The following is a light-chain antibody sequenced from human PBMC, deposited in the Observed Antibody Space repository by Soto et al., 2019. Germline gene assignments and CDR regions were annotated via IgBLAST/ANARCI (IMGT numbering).Light chain of an antibody. Sequence: QSALTQPASVSGSPGQSITISCTGTNSDVGRYNLVSWYQHHPGKAPKLVIYEANKRPSGISESFSVSKSGNTASLTISGLQAEDGGHYYCCSYAPGSTWVFGGGTQLTV. V-gene: IGLV2-23*01. CDR1: NSDVGRYNL. CDR3: CSYAPGSTWV. J-gene: IGLJ3*02. CDR2: EAN.